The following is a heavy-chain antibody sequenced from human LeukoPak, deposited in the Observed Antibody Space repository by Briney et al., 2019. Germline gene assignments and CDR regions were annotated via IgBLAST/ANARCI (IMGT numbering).Heavy chain of an antibody. D-gene: IGHD3-10*01. CDR1: GGTFSSYA. J-gene: IGHJ4*02. CDR2: IIPIFGTA. V-gene: IGHV1-69*01. CDR3: ARFYGSGSYYYFDY. Sequence: ASVKVSCKASGGTFSSYAISWVRQAPGQGLEWMGGIIPIFGTANYAQKFQGGVTITADESTSTAYMELSSLRSEDTAVYYCARFYGSGSYYYFDYWGQGTLVTVSS.